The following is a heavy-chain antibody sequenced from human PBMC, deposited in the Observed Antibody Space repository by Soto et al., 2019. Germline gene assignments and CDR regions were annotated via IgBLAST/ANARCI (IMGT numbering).Heavy chain of an antibody. CDR3: ALWGFRDGTKSKNNYGMDV. CDR1: GGTFNSYA. Sequence: QVQLVQSGAEVKKPGSSVKVSCKASGGTFNSYAISWVRQAPGQGLEWMGGIIPIFGTANYAQNFQCRVAITADESTSAAYMQLRILRSEDTAVYYCALWGFRDGTKSKNNYGMDVWGQGTTVTVSS. D-gene: IGHD3-10*01. CDR2: IIPIFGTA. V-gene: IGHV1-69*01. J-gene: IGHJ6*02.